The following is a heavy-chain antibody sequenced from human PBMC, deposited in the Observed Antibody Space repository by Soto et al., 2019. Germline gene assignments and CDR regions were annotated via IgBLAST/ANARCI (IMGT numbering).Heavy chain of an antibody. CDR2: IYHSGTV. V-gene: IGHV4-4*02. D-gene: IGHD3-16*01. CDR1: GDSISTNNW. CDR3: ARIPERLGGGRFDP. J-gene: IGHJ5*02. Sequence: QVQLQESGPGLVKSSGTLSLTCAVSGDSISTNNWWSWVRQPPGKGLEWIGEIYHSGTVNYNPSLKSRVTISVDKSKKLFSLNLSSVTAADTAMYDCARIPERLGGGRFDPWGQGTLVTVSS.